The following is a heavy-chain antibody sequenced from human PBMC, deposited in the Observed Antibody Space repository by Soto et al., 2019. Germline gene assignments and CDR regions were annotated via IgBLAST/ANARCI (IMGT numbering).Heavy chain of an antibody. J-gene: IGHJ4*02. Sequence: QVQLQESGPGLVKPSQTLSLTCTVSGGSISSGDYYWSWIRQPPGKGLEWIGYIYYSGSTYYTPSLRSRVTISVDTSKNQFSLKLGSVTAADTAVYYCARDVLYSTSRIDSWGQGTLVTVSS. CDR2: IYYSGST. D-gene: IGHD6-6*01. V-gene: IGHV4-30-4*01. CDR1: GGSISSGDYY. CDR3: ARDVLYSTSRIDS.